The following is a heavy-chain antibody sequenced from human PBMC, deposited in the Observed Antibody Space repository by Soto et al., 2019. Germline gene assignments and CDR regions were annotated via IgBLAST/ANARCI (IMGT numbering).Heavy chain of an antibody. J-gene: IGHJ6*02. CDR3: AREGLVLFPTTVNSDYSYYAMDV. CDR1: GDTFSTYT. V-gene: IGHV1-69*12. D-gene: IGHD3-16*01. Sequence: QVQLVQSGAEVKKPGSSVKVSCRASGDTFSTYTITWMRQAPGQGLEWMGGIIARSATSNYAQKFQGRVTITADESTNIAYMELRSVRSEATAVYYCAREGLVLFPTTVNSDYSYYAMDVWGQGTTVTVSS. CDR2: IIARSATS.